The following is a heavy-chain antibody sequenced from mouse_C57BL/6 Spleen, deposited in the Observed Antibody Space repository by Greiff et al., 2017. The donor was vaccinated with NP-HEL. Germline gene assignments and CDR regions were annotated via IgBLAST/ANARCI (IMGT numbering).Heavy chain of an antibody. J-gene: IGHJ1*03. Sequence: EVHLVESGGGLVKPGGSLKLSCAASGFTFSDYGMHWVRQAPEKGLEWVAYISSGSSTIYYADTVKGRFTISRDNAKNTLFLQMTSLRSEDTAMYYCARAYYYGSSSGWYFDVWGTGTTVTVSS. CDR3: ARAYYYGSSSGWYFDV. CDR1: GFTFSDYG. D-gene: IGHD1-1*01. V-gene: IGHV5-17*01. CDR2: ISSGSSTI.